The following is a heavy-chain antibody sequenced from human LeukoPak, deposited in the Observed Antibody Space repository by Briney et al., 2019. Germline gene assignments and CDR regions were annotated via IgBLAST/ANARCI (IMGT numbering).Heavy chain of an antibody. V-gene: IGHV4-59*08. D-gene: IGHD1-14*01. J-gene: IGHJ3*02. CDR2: ISYSGST. Sequence: SETLSLTCTVSGGSITNYYWSCIRQPPGKGLEWIGYISYSGSTNYNPSLKSRVTISVDPSEHKFSLKLTSVTAADTAVYYCARHGATHGTGTDAFDIWGQGTMVTVSS. CDR1: GGSITNYY. CDR3: ARHGATHGTGTDAFDI.